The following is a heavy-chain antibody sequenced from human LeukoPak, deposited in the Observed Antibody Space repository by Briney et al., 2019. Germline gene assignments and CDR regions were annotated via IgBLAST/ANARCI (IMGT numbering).Heavy chain of an antibody. J-gene: IGHJ5*02. Sequence: IYSGGSTYYADSVKGRFTISRDNSKNTLYLQMNSLRAEDTAVYYCAKDPLFDPWGQGTLVTVSS. CDR3: AKDPLFDP. V-gene: IGHV3-53*05. CDR2: IYSGGST.